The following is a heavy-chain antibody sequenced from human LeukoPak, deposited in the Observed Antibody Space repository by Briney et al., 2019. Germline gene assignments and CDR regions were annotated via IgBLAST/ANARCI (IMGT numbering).Heavy chain of an antibody. V-gene: IGHV4-39*01. CDR3: ASDPTYSSSWYGSDLHI. CDR2: IYYSGST. D-gene: IGHD6-13*01. Sequence: KPSETLSLTCTVSGGSISSSSYYWGWIRQPPGKGLEWIGGIYYSGSTYYNPSLKSRVTISVDTSKNQFSLKLTSVTAADTPVYYCASDPTYSSSWYGSDLHIWGQGTMVTVSS. J-gene: IGHJ3*02. CDR1: GGSISSSSYY.